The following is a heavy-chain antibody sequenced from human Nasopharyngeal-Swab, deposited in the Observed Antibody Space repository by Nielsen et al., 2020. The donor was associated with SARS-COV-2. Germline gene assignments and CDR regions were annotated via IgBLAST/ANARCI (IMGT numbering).Heavy chain of an antibody. Sequence: GGSLRLSCAASGFAFSSYWMHWVRQAPGKGLVWVSRMNSDGRTINYVDSVKGRFTISRDNAQNTLYLQMNSLRDEDTAVYYCARAGNYRFDYWGQGTLVTVSS. D-gene: IGHD1-7*01. CDR3: ARAGNYRFDY. CDR1: GFAFSSYW. J-gene: IGHJ4*02. V-gene: IGHV3-74*01. CDR2: MNSDGRTI.